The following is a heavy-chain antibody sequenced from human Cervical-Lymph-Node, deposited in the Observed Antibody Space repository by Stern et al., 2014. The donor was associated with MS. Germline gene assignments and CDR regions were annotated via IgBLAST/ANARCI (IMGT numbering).Heavy chain of an antibody. CDR1: GGSVNSGVYY. V-gene: IGHV4-30-4*08. Sequence: QVQLQESGPGLVKPSQTLSLTCTVSGGSVNSGVYYWGWVRQPPGKGLERIGYIYYSGTTYYNPSLKSRVTMSVDRAKNQFSLNLNSVTAADTAVYYCARVEVAAAAFDYWGQGRLVIVSS. CDR2: IYYSGTT. D-gene: IGHD6-13*01. CDR3: ARVEVAAAAFDY. J-gene: IGHJ4*02.